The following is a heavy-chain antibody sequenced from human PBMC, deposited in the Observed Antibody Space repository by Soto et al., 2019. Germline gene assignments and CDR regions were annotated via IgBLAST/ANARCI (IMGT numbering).Heavy chain of an antibody. D-gene: IGHD3-9*01. J-gene: IGHJ3*02. CDR1: GGSISSGGYC. CDR3: ARALILTGYYIHDAFDI. CDR2: IYYSGST. V-gene: IGHV4-31*11. Sequence: SETLPLTCAVSGGSISSGGYCWSWIRQHPGKGLKWIGYIYYSGSTYYNPSLKSRVTISVDTSKNQFSLKLSSVTAADTAVYYCARALILTGYYIHDAFDIWGQGTMVTVSS.